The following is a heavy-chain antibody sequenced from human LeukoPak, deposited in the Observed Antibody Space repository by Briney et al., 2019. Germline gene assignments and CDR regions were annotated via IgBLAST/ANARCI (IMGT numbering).Heavy chain of an antibody. J-gene: IGHJ4*02. D-gene: IGHD3-10*01. V-gene: IGHV3-23*01. CDR3: ALQLLWFGELSYFDY. CDR2: ISGSGGST. Sequence: GGTLRLSCAASGFTFSSYGMSWVRQAPGKGLEWVSAISGSGGSTYYADPVKGRFTISRDNSKNTLYLQMNSLRAEDTAVYYCALQLLWFGELSYFDYWGQGTLVTVSS. CDR1: GFTFSSYG.